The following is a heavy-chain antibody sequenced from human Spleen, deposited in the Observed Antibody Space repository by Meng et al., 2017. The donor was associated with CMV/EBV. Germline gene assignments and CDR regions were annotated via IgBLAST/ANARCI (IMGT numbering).Heavy chain of an antibody. CDR3: AKDWQLAN. D-gene: IGHD6-6*01. CDR2: ISGSNGDT. CDR1: GFTFSTST. V-gene: IGHV3-23*01. J-gene: IGHJ4*02. Sequence: GGSLRLSCAASGFTFSTSTIRWVRQAPGKGLECVSTISGSNGDTKYADSVKGRFTISRDSPKNTVFLQMNSLRVEDTAVYYCAKDWQLANWGQGTLVTVSS.